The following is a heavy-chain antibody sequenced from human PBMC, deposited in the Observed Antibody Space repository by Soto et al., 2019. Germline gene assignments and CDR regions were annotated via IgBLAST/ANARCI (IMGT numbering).Heavy chain of an antibody. J-gene: IGHJ4*02. D-gene: IGHD6-19*01. CDR1: GYTFTGYY. Sequence: ASVKVSCKASGYTFTGYYMHWVQQAPGQGLEWMGWINPNSGGTNYAQKFQGRVTMTRDTSISTAYMELSRLRSDDTAVYYCARLTSGWYGLPNYYFDYWGQGTLVTVSS. CDR3: ARLTSGWYGLPNYYFDY. CDR2: INPNSGGT. V-gene: IGHV1-2*02.